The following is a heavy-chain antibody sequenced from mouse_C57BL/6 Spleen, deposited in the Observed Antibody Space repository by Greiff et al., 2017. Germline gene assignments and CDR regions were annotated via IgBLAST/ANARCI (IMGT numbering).Heavy chain of an antibody. CDR3: AGLRRRTSLYYYAMDD. J-gene: IGHJ4*01. V-gene: IGHV1-50*01. Sequence: QVQLQQPGAELVKPGASVKLSCKASGYTFTSYWMQWVKQRPGQGLEWIGEIDPSDSYTNYNQKFKGKATLTVDTSSSTAYMQLSSLTSEDSAVYYCAGLRRRTSLYYYAMDDWGQGTSVTVSS. CDR2: IDPSDSYT. D-gene: IGHD2-2*01. CDR1: GYTFTSYW.